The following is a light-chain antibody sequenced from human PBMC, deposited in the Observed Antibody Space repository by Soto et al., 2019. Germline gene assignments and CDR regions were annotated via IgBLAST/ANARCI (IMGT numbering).Light chain of an antibody. CDR1: QTIDNK. CDR2: GAS. V-gene: IGKV3-15*01. J-gene: IGKJ1*01. Sequence: IVMTQSPATLSVSPGERATLSCRASQTIDNKLAWYQQRPGQAPRLLIYGASIRATGIPARFSGSGSGTEFTLTISGLQSEDFGVYYCQQYNDWRTFGQGTKVDTK. CDR3: QQYNDWRT.